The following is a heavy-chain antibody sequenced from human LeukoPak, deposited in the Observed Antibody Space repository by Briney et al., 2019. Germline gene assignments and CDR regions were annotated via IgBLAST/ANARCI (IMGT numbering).Heavy chain of an antibody. J-gene: IGHJ4*02. CDR1: GFTFSSYS. Sequence: GGSLRLSCAASGFTFSSYSMNWVRQAPGKGLEWVSSISSSSSYIYYADSMKGRFTISRDNSKNTLSLQMNSLRAEDTAVYYCAKASYYYDSSDRFDYWGQGTLVTVSS. V-gene: IGHV3-21*04. CDR3: AKASYYYDSSDRFDY. D-gene: IGHD3-22*01. CDR2: ISSSSSYI.